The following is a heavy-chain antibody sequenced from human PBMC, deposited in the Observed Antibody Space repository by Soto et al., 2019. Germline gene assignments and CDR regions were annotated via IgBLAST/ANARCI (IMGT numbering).Heavy chain of an antibody. CDR1: GGSFNSHY. D-gene: IGHD2-15*01. J-gene: IGHJ4*02. CDR3: ATRYCSVTTCPRDY. V-gene: IGHV4-34*01. CDR2: VDHSGRT. Sequence: QVQLQQWGAGLLKPSETLSLSCAVYGGSFNSHYWSWIRQPPGKGLIWIGEVDHSGRTTYNPSLESRVTISVDMSKKQFSLNLRSVTAADTAMYYCATRYCSVTTCPRDYWGQGTLVTVSS.